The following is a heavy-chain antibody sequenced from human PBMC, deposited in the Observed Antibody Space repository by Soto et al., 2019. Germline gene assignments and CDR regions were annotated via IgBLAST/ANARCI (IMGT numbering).Heavy chain of an antibody. V-gene: IGHV1-18*01. D-gene: IGHD1-26*01. CDR1: GYTFTSYG. CDR3: ARNPSGSSFDY. CDR2: ISTYSGNT. Sequence: ASVKVSCKASGYTFTSYGVSWVRQAPGQGLEWMGWISTYSGNTDYAQGLQDRVTLTTDTSTSTAYMELRSLRSADTAVYYCARNPSGSSFDYWGQGTLVTVSS. J-gene: IGHJ4*02.